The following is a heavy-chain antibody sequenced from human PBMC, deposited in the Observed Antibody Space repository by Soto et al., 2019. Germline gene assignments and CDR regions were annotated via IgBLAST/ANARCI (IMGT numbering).Heavy chain of an antibody. D-gene: IGHD3-22*01. J-gene: IGHJ4*02. CDR1: GFTFSSYG. V-gene: IGHV3-30*18. CDR3: AKDYYDSSGLPLDY. Sequence: LRLSCAASGFTFSSYGMHWVRQAPGKGLEWVAVISYDGSNKYYADSVKGRFTISRDNSKNTLYLQMNSLRAEDTAVYYCAKDYYDSSGLPLDYWGQGTLVTVSS. CDR2: ISYDGSNK.